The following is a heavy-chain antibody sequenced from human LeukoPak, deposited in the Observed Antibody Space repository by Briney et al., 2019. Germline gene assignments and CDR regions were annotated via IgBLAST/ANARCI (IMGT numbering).Heavy chain of an antibody. J-gene: IGHJ6*04. CDR1: GFPFSSYG. CDR2: ISSSGSTI. V-gene: IGHV3-48*03. D-gene: IGHD3-10*02. Sequence: GSLRLSCAASGFPFSSYGMNWVRPAPGKGLEWVSYISSSGSTIYYADSVKGRFTISRDNAKNSLYLQMNSLRAEDTAVYYCAELGITMIGGVWGKGTTVTISS. CDR3: AELGITMIGGV.